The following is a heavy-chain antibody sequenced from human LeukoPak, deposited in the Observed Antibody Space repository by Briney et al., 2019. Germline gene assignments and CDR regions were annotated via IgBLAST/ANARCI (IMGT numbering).Heavy chain of an antibody. V-gene: IGHV3-23*01. CDR1: GFTFSSYG. Sequence: GGTLRLSCAASGFTFSSYGMSWVRQAPGKGLEWVSAISGSGGSTYYADSVKGRLTISRDNSKNTLYLQMNSLRAEDTAVYYCAKGELYYYDSSGYYPFDAFDIWGQGTMVTVSS. CDR2: ISGSGGST. CDR3: AKGELYYYDSSGYYPFDAFDI. J-gene: IGHJ3*02. D-gene: IGHD3-22*01.